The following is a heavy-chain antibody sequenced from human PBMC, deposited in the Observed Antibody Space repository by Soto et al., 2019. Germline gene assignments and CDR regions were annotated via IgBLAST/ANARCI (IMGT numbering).Heavy chain of an antibody. J-gene: IGHJ6*02. Sequence: EVQLVETGGGLIQPGGSLRLSCAASGFTVSSNYMSWVRQAPGKGLEWVSVIYSGGSTYYADSVKGRFTISRDNSKNTLYLQINSLRAEDTAVYYCGLTVTSAHRYYYYYYGMDVWGQGTTVTVSS. D-gene: IGHD4-17*01. V-gene: IGHV3-53*02. CDR1: GFTVSSNY. CDR3: GLTVTSAHRYYYYYYGMDV. CDR2: IYSGGST.